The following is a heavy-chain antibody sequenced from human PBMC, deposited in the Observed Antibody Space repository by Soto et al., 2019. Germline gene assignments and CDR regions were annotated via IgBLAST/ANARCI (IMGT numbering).Heavy chain of an antibody. V-gene: IGHV3-33*01. CDR1: GFTFSSYG. J-gene: IGHJ4*02. CDR2: ILSVGSNK. Sequence: QVQLVESGGGVVQPGGSLRLSCAASGFTFSSYGMHWVRQAPGKGLEWVAVILSVGSNKYYAASVKGRFTISRDNSKNTLFLQMNSLRAEDTAVYYCARDLHDYDFDGGSDYWGQGTLVTVSS. D-gene: IGHD3-3*01. CDR3: ARDLHDYDFDGGSDY.